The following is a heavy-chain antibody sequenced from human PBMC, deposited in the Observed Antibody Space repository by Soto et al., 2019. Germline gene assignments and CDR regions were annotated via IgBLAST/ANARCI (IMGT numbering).Heavy chain of an antibody. CDR1: GFTFSSYS. V-gene: IGHV3-23*01. J-gene: IGHJ4*02. CDR3: AKDPLRCGNYYFFYFEY. D-gene: IGHD1-26*01. CDR2: ISGNGRST. Sequence: GGSLRLSCAASGFTFSSYSMTWVRQAPGKSLEWVSGISGNGRSTYYADSVKGRFTISRENSRNTLYLQMNSLRAEDTAIYFCAKDPLRCGNYYFFYFEYWGQGALVTVSS.